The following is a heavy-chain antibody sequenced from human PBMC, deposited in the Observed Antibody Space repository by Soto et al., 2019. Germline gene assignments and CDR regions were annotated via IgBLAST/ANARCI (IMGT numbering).Heavy chain of an antibody. CDR2: SNPNSGGT. Sequence: QVQLVQSGAEVKKPGASVKVSCKASGHTVTGYYMHCVRQAPGQGLEWMGWSNPNSGGTNYAQKFQCWVTMTRDTSINTAYMELSRLRSDDTAVYYCAREGLYENWFDPRGQGTLVTGSS. D-gene: IGHD3-16*01. J-gene: IGHJ5*02. CDR3: AREGLYENWFDP. V-gene: IGHV1-2*04. CDR1: GHTVTGYY.